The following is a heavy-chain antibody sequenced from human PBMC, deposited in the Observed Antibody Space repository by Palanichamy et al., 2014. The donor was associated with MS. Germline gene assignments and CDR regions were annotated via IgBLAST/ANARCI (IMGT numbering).Heavy chain of an antibody. CDR1: GFTFSSYA. D-gene: IGHD2/OR15-2a*01. J-gene: IGHJ4*02. V-gene: IGHV3-30-3*01. Sequence: QVQLVESGGGVVQPGRSLRLSCAASGFTFSSYAMHWVRQAPGKGLEWVAVISYDGSNKYYADSVKGRFTISRDNSKNTLYLQMNSLRAEDTAVYYCARDRTTGLADHFDYWGQGTLVTVSS. CDR2: ISYDGSNK. CDR3: ARDRTTGLADHFDY.